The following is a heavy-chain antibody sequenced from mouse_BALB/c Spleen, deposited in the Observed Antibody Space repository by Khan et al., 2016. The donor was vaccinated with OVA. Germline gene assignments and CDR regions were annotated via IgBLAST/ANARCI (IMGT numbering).Heavy chain of an antibody. CDR3: TRSGYGGCAY. J-gene: IGHJ3*01. CDR2: INPNNGGT. D-gene: IGHD1-1*02. V-gene: IGHV1S81*02. CDR1: GYTFTSYY. Sequence: VQLQQSGAELVKPGASVRLSCKSSGYTFTSYYLYWVKQRPGQGLEWIGDINPNNGGTNFNEKFKNKATLTVDKSSSTAYMQLSGLTSEDSAVYYCTRSGYGGCAYWGQGTLVTVSA.